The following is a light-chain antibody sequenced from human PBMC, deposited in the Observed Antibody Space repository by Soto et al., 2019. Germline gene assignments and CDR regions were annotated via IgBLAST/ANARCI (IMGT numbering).Light chain of an antibody. CDR3: QQYNSYPT. J-gene: IGKJ1*01. Sequence: DIQMTQSPSTLSASVGDRVTITCWASQSISSWLAWYQQKPGKAPKLLIYDASSLESGVPSRFSGSGSGTEFTLTISSLQPDDFATYYCQQYNSYPTFGQGTKVDIK. V-gene: IGKV1-5*01. CDR1: QSISSW. CDR2: DAS.